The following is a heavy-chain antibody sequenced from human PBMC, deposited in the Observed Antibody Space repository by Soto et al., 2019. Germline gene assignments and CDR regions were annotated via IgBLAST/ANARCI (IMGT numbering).Heavy chain of an antibody. CDR2: ISGSGGST. V-gene: IGHV3-23*01. CDR1: GFTFSSYA. Sequence: PGGSLRFSCAASGFTFSSYAMSWVRQAPGKGLEWVSAISGSGGSTYYADSVKGRFTISRDNSKNTLYLQMNSLRAEDTAVYYCAKDYCSGGSCYDNYYYYGMDVWGQGTTVTVSS. D-gene: IGHD2-15*01. CDR3: AKDYCSGGSCYDNYYYYGMDV. J-gene: IGHJ6*02.